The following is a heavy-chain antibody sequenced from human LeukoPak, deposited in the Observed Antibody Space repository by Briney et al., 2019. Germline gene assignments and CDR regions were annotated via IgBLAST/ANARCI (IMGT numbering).Heavy chain of an antibody. V-gene: IGHV3-9*01. D-gene: IGHD3-22*01. Sequence: PGGSLRLSCAASGFTFDDYAMHWVRQAPGKGLEWVSGISWNSGSIGYADSVKGRFTISRDNSKNTLYLQMNSLRAEDTAVYYCAKLRITMIVVVPYYFDYWGQGTLVTVSS. J-gene: IGHJ4*02. CDR1: GFTFDDYA. CDR2: ISWNSGSI. CDR3: AKLRITMIVVVPYYFDY.